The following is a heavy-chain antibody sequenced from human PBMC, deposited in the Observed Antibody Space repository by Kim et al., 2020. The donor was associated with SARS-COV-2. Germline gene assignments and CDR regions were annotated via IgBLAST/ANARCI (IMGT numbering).Heavy chain of an antibody. J-gene: IGHJ4*02. Sequence: GGSLRLSCAASGDTFNTNPMSWVRQAPGKGLEWVSSIGSGGVYTYYADSVKGRFTISRDNSKNTLYLEMNSLRAEDTALYYCAKRAGGAGDFEYWGQGTL. CDR2: IGSGGVYT. D-gene: IGHD3-10*01. CDR1: GDTFNTNP. CDR3: AKRAGGAGDFEY. V-gene: IGHV3-23*01.